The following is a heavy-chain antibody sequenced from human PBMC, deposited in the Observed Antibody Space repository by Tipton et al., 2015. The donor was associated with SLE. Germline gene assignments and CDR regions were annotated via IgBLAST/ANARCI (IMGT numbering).Heavy chain of an antibody. J-gene: IGHJ4*02. CDR2: INHSGST. CDR1: GGSFSGYY. Sequence: TLSLTCAVYGGSFSGYYWSWTRQSPGKGLEWIGDINHSGSTNYNPSLKSRVSISVDTSKNQFSLKLSSVTAADTAVYYCARGRGYFDYWGQGTLVTVSS. V-gene: IGHV4-34*01. CDR3: ARGRGYFDY.